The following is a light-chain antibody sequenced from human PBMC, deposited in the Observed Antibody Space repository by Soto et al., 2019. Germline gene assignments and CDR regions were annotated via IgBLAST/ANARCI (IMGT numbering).Light chain of an antibody. CDR3: SSYTSTNSFYV. CDR1: TSDIESYNL. V-gene: IGLV2-14*02. J-gene: IGLJ1*01. Sequence: QSVLTQPASVSGSPGQSITISCSGTTSDIESYNLVSWYQQHPGKAPKLVIYEVSNRPSGASNRFSGSKSGYTASLTISGLQAEDEADYYCSSYTSTNSFYVFGTGTKVTVL. CDR2: EVS.